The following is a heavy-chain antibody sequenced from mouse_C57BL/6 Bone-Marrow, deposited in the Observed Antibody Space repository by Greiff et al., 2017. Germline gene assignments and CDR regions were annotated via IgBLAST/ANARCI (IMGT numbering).Heavy chain of an antibody. J-gene: IGHJ2*01. V-gene: IGHV5-4*01. CDR1: GFTFSSYA. Sequence: EVQLVESGGGLVKPGGSLKLSCAASGFTFSSYAMSWVRQTPEKRLEWVSTISDGGSYTYYPDNVKGRFTISRDNAKNNLYLQMSHLKSEDTAMXYCARVTIVRFDYWGQGTTLTVSS. CDR2: ISDGGSYT. CDR3: ARVTIVRFDY. D-gene: IGHD2-5*01.